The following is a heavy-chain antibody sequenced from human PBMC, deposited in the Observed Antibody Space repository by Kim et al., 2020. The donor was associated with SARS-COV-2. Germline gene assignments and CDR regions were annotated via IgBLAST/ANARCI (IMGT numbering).Heavy chain of an antibody. V-gene: IGHV3-30*02. D-gene: IGHD5-18*01. Sequence: YADSVKGRFTISRDKSKNTLYLQMNSLRAEDTAVYYCAKALVDTAMVMEYWGQGTLVTVSS. J-gene: IGHJ4*02. CDR3: AKALVDTAMVMEY.